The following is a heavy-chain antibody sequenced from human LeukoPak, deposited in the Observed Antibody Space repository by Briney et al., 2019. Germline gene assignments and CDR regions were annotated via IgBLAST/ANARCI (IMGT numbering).Heavy chain of an antibody. Sequence: GGSLRLSCAASGFTFSSYGMHWVRQAPGKGLEWVAVIWYDGSNKYYADSVKGRFSISRDNSKNTLYLQMNSLRAEDTAVYYCAKDFTAIPYYFDYWGQGTLVTVSS. D-gene: IGHD2-21*02. V-gene: IGHV3-33*06. J-gene: IGHJ4*02. CDR3: AKDFTAIPYYFDY. CDR2: IWYDGSNK. CDR1: GFTFSSYG.